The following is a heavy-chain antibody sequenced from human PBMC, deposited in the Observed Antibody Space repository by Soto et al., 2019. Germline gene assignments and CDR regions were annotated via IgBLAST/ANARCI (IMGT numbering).Heavy chain of an antibody. CDR1: GLTFSSYA. CDR2: ISGSGGST. Sequence: EVQLLESGGGLVQPGGSLRLSCAASGLTFSSYAMSWVRQAPGKELEWVSGISGSGGSTFYADSVKGRFTISGDNSKNTLYLQMNSLRAEDTAVYYCAKPVYYYYYYMDVWGKGTTVTVSS. J-gene: IGHJ6*03. CDR3: AKPVYYYYYYMDV. V-gene: IGHV3-23*01.